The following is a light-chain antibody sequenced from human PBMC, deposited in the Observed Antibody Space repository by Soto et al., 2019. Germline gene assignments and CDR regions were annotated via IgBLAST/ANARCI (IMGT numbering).Light chain of an antibody. J-gene: IGLJ2*01. Sequence: QSALTQPASVSGSPGQSITISCTGTSSDVGGYNYVSWYQQHPGKAPKLMIYEVSNRPSGVSNRFSGSKSGNTASLTISGLQAEDEADYYCCSYAGTTSYVLLGGGTKLTVL. V-gene: IGLV2-14*01. CDR1: SSDVGGYNY. CDR2: EVS. CDR3: CSYAGTTSYVL.